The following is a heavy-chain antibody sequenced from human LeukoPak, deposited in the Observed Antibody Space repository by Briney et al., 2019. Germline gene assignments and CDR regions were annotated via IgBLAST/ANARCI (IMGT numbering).Heavy chain of an antibody. CDR2: HYYSGST. CDR1: GASITSYY. J-gene: IGHJ4*02. V-gene: IGHV4-39*01. D-gene: IGHD3-9*01. CDR3: ARHRAGYHVDW. Sequence: SETLSLTCTVSGASITSYYWNWIRQPPGKGLEWIGSHYYSGSTYYNPSLKSRVTISVDTSKNQFSLKLNSVTAADTAVYYCARHRAGYHVDWWGQGTLVTVSS.